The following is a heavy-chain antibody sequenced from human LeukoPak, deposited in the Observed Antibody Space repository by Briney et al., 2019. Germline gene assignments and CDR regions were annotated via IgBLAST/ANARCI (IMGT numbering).Heavy chain of an antibody. Sequence: GGSLRLSCAASGFTFNNYAMSWVRQAPGKGLEWVSSISASGGTTYYADSVKGRFTISRDNSENTLFLQMNSLRADDTAVYYCAKECREYCSRTSCPHWFDSWGQGTLVTVSS. CDR2: ISASGGTT. CDR1: GFTFNNYA. V-gene: IGHV3-23*01. CDR3: AKECREYCSRTSCPHWFDS. D-gene: IGHD2-2*01. J-gene: IGHJ5*01.